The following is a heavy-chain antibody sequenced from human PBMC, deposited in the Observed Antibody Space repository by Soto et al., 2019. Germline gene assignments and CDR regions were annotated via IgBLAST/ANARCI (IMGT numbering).Heavy chain of an antibody. J-gene: IGHJ6*02. D-gene: IGHD3-22*01. CDR2: ISSSGSTI. V-gene: IGHV3-11*01. CDR1: GFTFSDYY. Sequence: GGSLRLSCAASGFTFSDYYMSWIRQAPGKGLEWVSYISSSGSTIYYADSVKGRFTISRDNAKNSLYLQMNSLRAEDTAVYYCARAREYCYDSSGYYPLGYYGMDAWGQGTTVTVSS. CDR3: ARAREYCYDSSGYYPLGYYGMDA.